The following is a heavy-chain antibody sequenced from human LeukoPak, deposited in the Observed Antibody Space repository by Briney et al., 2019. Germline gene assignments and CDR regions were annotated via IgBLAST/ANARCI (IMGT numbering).Heavy chain of an antibody. Sequence: GASVKVSCKASGGTFSSYTISWVRQAPGQGLEWMGRIIPIFGTANYAQKFQGRVTITADESTSTAYMELSSLRSEDTAVYYCAREGYYGSGSYIFDPWGQGTLVTVSS. V-gene: IGHV1-69*13. CDR1: GGTFSSYT. CDR3: AREGYYGSGSYIFDP. D-gene: IGHD3-10*01. J-gene: IGHJ5*02. CDR2: IIPIFGTA.